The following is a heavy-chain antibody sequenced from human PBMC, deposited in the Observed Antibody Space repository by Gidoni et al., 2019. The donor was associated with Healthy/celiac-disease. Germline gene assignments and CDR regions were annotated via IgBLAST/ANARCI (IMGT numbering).Heavy chain of an antibody. D-gene: IGHD3-3*01. V-gene: IGHV1-69*04. J-gene: IGHJ5*02. CDR2: IIPSLGIA. CDR3: ARVRSYDLSWFEP. Sequence: QFQLVQSGAAVKKPGSSVKASCKASGGTFSSYAISWVRQAPGQGLEWMGRIIPSLGIANYAQKFQGRVTITADKSTSTAYMERSSLRSEDTAVYYCARVRSYDLSWFEPWGQGTLVTVSS. CDR1: GGTFSSYA.